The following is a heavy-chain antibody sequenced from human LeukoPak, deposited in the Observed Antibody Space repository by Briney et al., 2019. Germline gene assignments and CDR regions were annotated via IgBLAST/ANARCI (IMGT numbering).Heavy chain of an antibody. J-gene: IGHJ4*02. D-gene: IGHD7-27*01. CDR3: AREDWGPDY. CDR1: GFTFTGYW. Sequence: PGGSLRLSCAASGFTFTGYWMVWVRQAPGKGLEWVANIKQDGSQKHYVDSVEGRFTISRDNAKKSLYLQMNNLRAEDTGVYYCAREDWGPDYWGQGSLVTVSS. CDR2: IKQDGSQK. V-gene: IGHV3-7*01.